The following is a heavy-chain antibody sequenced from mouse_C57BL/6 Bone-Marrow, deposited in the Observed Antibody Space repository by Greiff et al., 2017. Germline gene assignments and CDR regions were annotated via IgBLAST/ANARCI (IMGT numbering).Heavy chain of an antibody. Sequence: VKLVESGPGLVQPSQSLSITCTVSGFSLTSYGVHWVRQSPGKGLEWLGVIWSGGSTDNNAAFISRMSISKDNSKSQVFFKMNSLQADDTAIYYCASNCLLYYYAMDYWGQGTSVTVSS. V-gene: IGHV2-2*01. CDR2: IWSGGST. J-gene: IGHJ4*01. D-gene: IGHD6-1*01. CDR1: GFSLTSYG. CDR3: ASNCLLYYYAMDY.